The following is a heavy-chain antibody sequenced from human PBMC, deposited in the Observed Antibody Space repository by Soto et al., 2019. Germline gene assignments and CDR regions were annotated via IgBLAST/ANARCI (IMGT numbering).Heavy chain of an antibody. CDR3: ARHMSPRLTLDY. CDR1: GFSLSKSGVS. Sequence: SGPTLVNPTQTLTLTCSFSGFSLSKSGVSVAWLRQPPGKALEWLAVVYWDDDKRYNPYLKTRLTITKDTSRKEVQLTMTNMDPVDTGTYYCARHMSPRLTLDYWGQGILVTVSS. D-gene: IGHD5-12*01. J-gene: IGHJ4*02. CDR2: VYWDDDK. V-gene: IGHV2-5*02.